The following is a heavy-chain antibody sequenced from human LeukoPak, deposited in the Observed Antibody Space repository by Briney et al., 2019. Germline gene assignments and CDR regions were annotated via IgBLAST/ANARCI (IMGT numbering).Heavy chain of an antibody. CDR3: AREVMYYDFWTWFDP. D-gene: IGHD3-3*01. CDR2: ISTSGRT. Sequence: PSETLSLTCTVSGASIMSSYWIWIRQSVGKGLEWIGRISTSGRTDYNPSLKSRVAMSVDKSKNQFSLELTSVTAADTAVYYCAREVMYYDFWTWFDPWGQGTLVTVSS. CDR1: GASIMSSY. J-gene: IGHJ5*02. V-gene: IGHV4-4*07.